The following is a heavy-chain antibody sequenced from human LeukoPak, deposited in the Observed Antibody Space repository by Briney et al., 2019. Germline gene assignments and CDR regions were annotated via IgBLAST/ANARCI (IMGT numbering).Heavy chain of an antibody. V-gene: IGHV7-4-1*02. J-gene: IGHJ6*03. CDR3: ARGTAMVRGVSIGPYYYYYMDV. Sequence: ASVKVSCKASGYTFTSYYMHWVRQAPGQGLEWMGWINTNTGNPTYAQGFTGRFVFSLDTSVSTAYLQISSLKAEDTAVYYCARGTAMVRGVSIGPYYYYYMDVWGKGTTVTVSS. D-gene: IGHD3-10*01. CDR1: GYTFTSYY. CDR2: INTNTGNP.